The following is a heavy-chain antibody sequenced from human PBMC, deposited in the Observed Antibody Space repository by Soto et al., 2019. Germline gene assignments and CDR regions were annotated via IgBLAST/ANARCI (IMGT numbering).Heavy chain of an antibody. J-gene: IGHJ3*02. CDR3: SRGTTGTTADAFDI. CDR2: VDPSDSYT. D-gene: IGHD1-1*01. CDR1: GYSFTSYW. Sequence: GESLKISCKGSGYSFTSYWISWVRQMPGKGLEWMGRVDPSDSYTNYSPSFQGHVTISADKSISTAYLQWSSLKASDTAMYYCSRGTTGTTADAFDIRAQRTMDTGS. V-gene: IGHV5-10-1*01.